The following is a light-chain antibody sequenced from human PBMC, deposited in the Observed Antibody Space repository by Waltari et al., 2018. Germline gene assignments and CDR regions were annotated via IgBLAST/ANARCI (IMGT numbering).Light chain of an antibody. Sequence: SDLTQPRSVSGSPGQSVTISCTGTSSDIGGYNYVSWYQQHPDKVPKLMIYDVTKRPSGVPDRFSGSKSGNPASLTISGLQAEDEADYYCCSYAGSDSYVFGSGTQVTVL. CDR1: SSDIGGYNY. J-gene: IGLJ1*01. V-gene: IGLV2-11*01. CDR2: DVT. CDR3: CSYAGSDSYV.